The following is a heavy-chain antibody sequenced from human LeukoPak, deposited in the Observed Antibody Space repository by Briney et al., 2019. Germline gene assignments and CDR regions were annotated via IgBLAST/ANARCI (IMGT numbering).Heavy chain of an antibody. CDR3: ARYCSSTSCYVSRAAFDI. V-gene: IGHV4-39*01. Sequence: SETLSLTCTVSGGSISSSSYYWGWIRQPPGQGLEWIGSIYYSGCTYYNPSLKSRVTISVDTSKNQFSLKLSSVTAADTAVYYCARYCSSTSCYVSRAAFDIWGQGTMVTVSS. J-gene: IGHJ3*02. D-gene: IGHD2-2*01. CDR2: IYYSGCT. CDR1: GGSISSSSYY.